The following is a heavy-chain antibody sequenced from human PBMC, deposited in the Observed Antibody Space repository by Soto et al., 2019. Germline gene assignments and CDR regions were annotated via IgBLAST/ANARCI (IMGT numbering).Heavy chain of an antibody. V-gene: IGHV4-59*01. CDR1: GVSISSYF. D-gene: IGHD3-16*02. CDR2: TYHRGST. Sequence: SEALSLTCSVSGVSISSYFWSWIRQPPGRGLEWIGYTYHRGSTNYSPSLKSRVAISLDTSENQFSLKVNSVTAADTAVYYCARIGGYHGPLDYWGQGTPVTVSS. CDR3: ARIGGYHGPLDY. J-gene: IGHJ4*02.